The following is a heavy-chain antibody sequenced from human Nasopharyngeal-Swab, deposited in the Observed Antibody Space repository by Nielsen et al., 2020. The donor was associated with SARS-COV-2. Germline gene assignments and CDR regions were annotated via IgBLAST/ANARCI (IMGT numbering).Heavy chain of an antibody. J-gene: IGHJ6*03. CDR3: AKVGLYYYYYYMDV. Sequence: GESLKISCAASGFTFDDYAMHWVRQAPGKGLEWVSLISGDGGSTYYADSVKGRFTISRDNSKNSLYLQMNSLRTEDTALYHCAKVGLYYYYYYMDVWGKGTTVTVSS. V-gene: IGHV3-43*02. D-gene: IGHD3-10*01. CDR2: ISGDGGST. CDR1: GFTFDDYA.